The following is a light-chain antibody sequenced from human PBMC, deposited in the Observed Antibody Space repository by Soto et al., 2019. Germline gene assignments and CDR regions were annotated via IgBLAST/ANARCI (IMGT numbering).Light chain of an antibody. Sequence: QSALTQPASVSGSPGQSITISCTGTSSDVGGYNYVSWYQQHPGQAPKLMIYDVSNRPSGVSNRSSGSKSGNTASLTISGLQAEDEADDYGSSHTSSSTLLYVFGTGTKVTVL. V-gene: IGLV2-14*01. J-gene: IGLJ1*01. CDR2: DVS. CDR3: SSHTSSSTLLYV. CDR1: SSDVGGYNY.